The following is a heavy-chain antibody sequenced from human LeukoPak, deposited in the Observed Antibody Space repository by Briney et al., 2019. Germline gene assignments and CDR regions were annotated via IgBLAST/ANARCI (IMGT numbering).Heavy chain of an antibody. CDR1: GFTVSSNY. Sequence: GGSLRLSCAASGFTVSSNYMSWVRQAPGKGLECVSVIYSGGSTHYADSVKGRFTISGDNSKNTLYLQMNSLRAEDTAVYYCARILYSSSGAFDIWGQGTMVTVSS. V-gene: IGHV3-53*01. D-gene: IGHD6-6*01. CDR3: ARILYSSSGAFDI. J-gene: IGHJ3*02. CDR2: IYSGGST.